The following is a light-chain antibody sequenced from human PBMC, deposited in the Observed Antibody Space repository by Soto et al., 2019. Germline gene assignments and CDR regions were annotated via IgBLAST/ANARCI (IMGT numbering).Light chain of an antibody. CDR1: QSVSSY. Sequence: EIVLTQSPATLSLSPGERATLSCRASQSVSSYLAWYQQKPGQAPRLLIYDASNRATGIPARFSGSGSGTDFTLTISSLEPEDFAVYYCQQRSNWITFGQGTRLXIE. J-gene: IGKJ5*01. CDR2: DAS. V-gene: IGKV3-11*01. CDR3: QQRSNWIT.